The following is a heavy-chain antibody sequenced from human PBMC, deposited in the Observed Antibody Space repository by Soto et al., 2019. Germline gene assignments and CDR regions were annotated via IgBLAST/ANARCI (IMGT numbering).Heavy chain of an antibody. V-gene: IGHV4-4*02. D-gene: IGHD2-15*01. Sequence: QVQLQESSRGLLKPSGTLSLTCTVSGDSMSSSNWWNWVRQPPGKGLEWIGEAHHSGRTNYNPSPKRPGPISVCRVQDRFPPEFSPVTRRGPAGDYRWRSEGNGPDFWGQGTLVTGSP. J-gene: IGHJ4*02. CDR3: WRSEGNGPDF. CDR1: GDSMSSSNW. CDR2: AHHSGRT.